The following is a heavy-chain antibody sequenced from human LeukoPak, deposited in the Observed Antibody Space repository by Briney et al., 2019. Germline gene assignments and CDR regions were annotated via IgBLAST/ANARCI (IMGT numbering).Heavy chain of an antibody. CDR1: GYTFTSYY. J-gene: IGHJ4*02. V-gene: IGHV1-46*03. CDR3: ARPTRPRDNTAIFDY. D-gene: IGHD1-1*01. CDR2: INPSAGST. Sequence: ASVKVSCXASGYTFTSYYIHWVRQAPGQGLEWMGIINPSAGSTSYAQKFQGRVTMTRDTSTSTLYMELSSLRSEDTAVYYCARPTRPRDNTAIFDYWGQGALVTVSS.